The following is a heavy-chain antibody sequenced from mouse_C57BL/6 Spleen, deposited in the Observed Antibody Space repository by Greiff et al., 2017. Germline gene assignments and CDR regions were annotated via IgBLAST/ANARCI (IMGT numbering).Heavy chain of an antibody. V-gene: IGHV1-39*01. CDR2: INPNYGTT. CDR1: GYSFTDYN. CDR3: ARYHYYGSSYWYFDD. D-gene: IGHD1-1*01. J-gene: IGHJ1*03. Sequence: VQLQQPGPELVKPGASVKISCKASGYSFTDYNMNWVQQSNGKRLEWIGDINPNYGTTSYNQTFKGKATLPVDQSSSTDYMQLNSLTSEDSAVYYCARYHYYGSSYWYFDDWGTGTTVTVSS.